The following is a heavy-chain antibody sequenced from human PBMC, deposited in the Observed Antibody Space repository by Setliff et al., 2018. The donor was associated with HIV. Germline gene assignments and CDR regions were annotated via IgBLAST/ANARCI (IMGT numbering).Heavy chain of an antibody. CDR3: ARLGRAIDDGGSSLRLDF. CDR2: VYYSGST. Sequence: TLSLTCTVSNGSVSSNYYYWGWIRQPPGKGLQWIGNVYYSGSTYYTPSFRGRVTISVDSSKNQFSLKLTSVTAADTAIYFCARLGRAIDDGGSSLRLDFWGQGMLVTVSS. CDR1: NGSVSSNYYY. J-gene: IGHJ4*02. D-gene: IGHD2-21*01. V-gene: IGHV4-39*01.